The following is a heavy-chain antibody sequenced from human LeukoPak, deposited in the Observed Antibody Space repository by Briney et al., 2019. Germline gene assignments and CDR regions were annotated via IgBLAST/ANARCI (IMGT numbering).Heavy chain of an antibody. J-gene: IGHJ5*02. CDR1: GYSFTSYW. CDR3: ARDVSCSSTSCYTGLSPFDP. CDR2: IYPGDSDT. D-gene: IGHD2-2*02. Sequence: GESLKISCKGSGYSFTSYWIGWVRQMPGKGLEWMGIIYPGDSDTRYSPSFQGQVTISADKSISTAYLQWSSLRSEDTAVYYCARDVSCSSTSCYTGLSPFDPWGQGTLVAVSS. V-gene: IGHV5-51*01.